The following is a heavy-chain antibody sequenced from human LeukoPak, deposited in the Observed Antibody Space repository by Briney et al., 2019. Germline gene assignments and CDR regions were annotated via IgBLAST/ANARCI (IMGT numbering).Heavy chain of an antibody. J-gene: IGHJ4*02. CDR2: IYYSGST. CDR3: ARHIIIETVGYQN. D-gene: IGHD2-2*01. V-gene: IGHV4-39*01. Sequence: SETLSLTCTVSGGSISSSSYYWGWIRQPPGKGLEWIGSIYYSGSTYCNPSLKSRVTISVDTSKNQFSLKLSSVTAADTAVYYCARHIIIETVGYQNWGQGTLVTVSS. CDR1: GGSISSSSYY.